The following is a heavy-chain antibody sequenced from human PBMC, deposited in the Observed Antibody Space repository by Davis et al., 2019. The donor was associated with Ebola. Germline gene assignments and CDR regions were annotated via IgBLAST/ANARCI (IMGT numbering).Heavy chain of an antibody. Sequence: GESLNTSCAASGFTSSSYAMSWVRPPPGKGPAWVSAISGSGGRTYYADSVKGRFTISRHNSKNTLYLQMNSLRAEDTAVYCCPRDRVTVGATGPNYYGMDVWGQGTTVTVSS. V-gene: IGHV3-23*01. J-gene: IGHJ6*02. CDR2: ISGSGGRT. D-gene: IGHD1-26*01. CDR3: PRDRVTVGATGPNYYGMDV. CDR1: GFTSSSYA.